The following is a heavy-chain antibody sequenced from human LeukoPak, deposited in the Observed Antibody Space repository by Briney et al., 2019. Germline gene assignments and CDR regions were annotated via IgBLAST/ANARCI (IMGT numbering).Heavy chain of an antibody. CDR2: INAGNGNT. CDR1: GYTFTSYA. Sequence: GASVKVSCKASGYTFTSYAMHWVRQAPGQRLEWMGWINAGNGNTKYSQKFQGRVTITRDTSASTAYMELGSLRSEDTAVYYCARPSIAAAGISFDYWGQGTLVTVSS. J-gene: IGHJ4*02. V-gene: IGHV1-3*01. D-gene: IGHD6-13*01. CDR3: ARPSIAAAGISFDY.